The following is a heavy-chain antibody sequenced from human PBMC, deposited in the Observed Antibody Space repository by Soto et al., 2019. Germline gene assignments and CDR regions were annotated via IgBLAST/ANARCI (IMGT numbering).Heavy chain of an antibody. CDR3: AKSPSFFAAGGWFDP. CDR1: GFTFDDYA. D-gene: IGHD2-15*01. V-gene: IGHV3-9*01. Sequence: EVQLVESGGGLVQPGRSLRLSCAASGFTFDDYAMHWVRQAPGKGLEWVSGISWNSGSIGYADSVKGRFTISRDNAKNSLYLQMNSLRAEDTALYYCAKSPSFFAAGGWFDPWGQGTLVTVSS. J-gene: IGHJ5*02. CDR2: ISWNSGSI.